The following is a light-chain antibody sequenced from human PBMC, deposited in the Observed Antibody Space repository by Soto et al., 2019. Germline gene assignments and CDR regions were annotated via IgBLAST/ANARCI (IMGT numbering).Light chain of an antibody. V-gene: IGKV3-11*01. CDR1: QSVNRY. J-gene: IGKJ3*01. CDR2: DAS. CDR3: QQRSKWPRT. Sequence: EIVLTQSPATLSLSPGQRATLSCRASQSVNRYLAWYQQKPGQAPRLLIYDASNRATGITARFSGSGSGTDFTLTISSLEPEDFAVYYCQQRSKWPRTFGPGTKVDIK.